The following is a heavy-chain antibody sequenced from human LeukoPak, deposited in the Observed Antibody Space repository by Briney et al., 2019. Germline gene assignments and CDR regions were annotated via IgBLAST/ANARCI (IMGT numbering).Heavy chain of an antibody. CDR2: IYHSGNT. CDR3: ARNRYDSSGYYLDS. V-gene: IGHV4-4*02. D-gene: IGHD3-22*01. CDR1: GGSISSSNW. Sequence: SGTLSLTCAVSGGSISSSNWWSWVRQPPGKGLEWIGGIYHSGNTNYNPSLKSRVTMSVDRSKDQFSLKLSSVTAADTARYYCARNRYDSSGYYLDSWGQGTLVTVSS. J-gene: IGHJ4*02.